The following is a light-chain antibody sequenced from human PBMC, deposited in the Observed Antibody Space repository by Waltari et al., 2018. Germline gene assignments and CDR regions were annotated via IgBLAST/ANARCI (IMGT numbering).Light chain of an antibody. CDR2: EAS. J-gene: IGLJ2*01. Sequence: QSALTQPASVSGSPGQSITISCTGPYSDGGTYHLVSWFPQPPGRAPQVIIYEASNRPSGISDRFSGSKSGNTASLTISGLQAEDEAHYYCCSYSHADTLIFGGGTKLTVL. V-gene: IGLV2-23*01. CDR3: CSYSHADTLI. CDR1: YSDGGTYHL.